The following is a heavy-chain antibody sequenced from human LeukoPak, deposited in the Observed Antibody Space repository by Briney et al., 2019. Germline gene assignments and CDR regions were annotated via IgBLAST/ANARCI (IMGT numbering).Heavy chain of an antibody. V-gene: IGHV3-23*01. CDR3: TKAPYSTNYYPFDY. CDR1: GVNISNYA. D-gene: IGHD3-22*01. CDR2: ISASGAST. J-gene: IGHJ4*02. Sequence: GASLRLCCAASGVNISNYAMGWVRLGPVMGLAWFSTISASGASTFYADSVKGRFTISRDISKNTLYLQMSSLRAEDTAVYYCTKAPYSTNYYPFDYWGQGTLVTVSS.